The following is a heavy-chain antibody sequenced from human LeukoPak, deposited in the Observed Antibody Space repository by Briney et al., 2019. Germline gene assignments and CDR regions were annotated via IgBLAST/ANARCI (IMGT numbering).Heavy chain of an antibody. CDR2: ISPHSGGT. Sequence: GASVKVSCKASGYTFTGYYIHWVRQAHGQGLQWIGWISPHSGGTNYAQKFQGRVTMTRDTSISTAYMDLSSLTSDDTAVYYCARNHLYYDSSGFLDYWGQGALVTVSS. V-gene: IGHV1-2*02. D-gene: IGHD3-22*01. J-gene: IGHJ4*02. CDR1: GYTFTGYY. CDR3: ARNHLYYDSSGFLDY.